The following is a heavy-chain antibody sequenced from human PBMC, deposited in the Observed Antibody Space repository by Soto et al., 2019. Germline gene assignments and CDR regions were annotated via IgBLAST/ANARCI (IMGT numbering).Heavy chain of an antibody. J-gene: IGHJ4*02. CDR2: ISGGGETT. CDR1: GFTFSSYA. Sequence: EVQLLESGGGLVQPGGSLRLSCAASGFTFSSYAMWWVRQAPGKGLECVSAISGGGETTYYADSVKGRFTISRDNSKNTLELQMNSLRAEDTAVYYCAFNSGSVSYDFDYWGQGTLVTVSS. CDR3: AFNSGSVSYDFDY. D-gene: IGHD3-10*01. V-gene: IGHV3-23*01.